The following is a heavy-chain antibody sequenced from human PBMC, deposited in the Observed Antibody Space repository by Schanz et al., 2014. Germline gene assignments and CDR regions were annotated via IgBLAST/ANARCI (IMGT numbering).Heavy chain of an antibody. CDR3: ARACCRQENHYYYTGMDV. D-gene: IGHD2-15*01. Sequence: DVQLVESGGGLVQPGGSLRLSCAASGFTFTGHWMSWVRQAPGKGLEWVANIKEDGSKKYYVDSVRGRFTISRDNAKNSLYLQMNSLRAEDTAVYYCARACCRQENHYYYTGMDVWGQGTTVTVSS. V-gene: IGHV3-7*03. CDR2: IKEDGSKK. J-gene: IGHJ6*02. CDR1: GFTFTGHW.